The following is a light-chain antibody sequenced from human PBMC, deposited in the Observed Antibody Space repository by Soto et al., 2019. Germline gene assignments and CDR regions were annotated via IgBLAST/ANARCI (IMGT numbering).Light chain of an antibody. Sequence: IQLTQSPSFLSASVRYRATITCRGTQGISDYLALYQQKPGKAPNXXIHTASSLQTGVPSRCSGSGSGTEFTLTISSLQPEDFANYYFQQRQSYTITFGRGTRLEIK. J-gene: IGKJ5*01. CDR1: QGISDY. V-gene: IGKV1-9*01. CDR2: TAS. CDR3: QQRQSYTIT.